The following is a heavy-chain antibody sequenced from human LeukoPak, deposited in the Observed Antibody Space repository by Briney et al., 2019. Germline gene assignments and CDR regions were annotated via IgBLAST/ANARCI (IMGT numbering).Heavy chain of an antibody. CDR2: ISGDSKYI. V-gene: IGHV3-21*01. D-gene: IGHD3-3*01. CDR3: ARDLASRRITIFGVVIQDWYFDL. J-gene: IGHJ2*01. CDR1: GFTFSRYT. Sequence: GGSLRLSCAGSGFTFSRYTFNWVRQAPGRGLEWVSAISGDSKYIYYTDSVKGRFTISRDNAKDSLYLQMNSLRAEDTAVYYCARDLASRRITIFGVVIQDWYFDLWGRGTLVTVSS.